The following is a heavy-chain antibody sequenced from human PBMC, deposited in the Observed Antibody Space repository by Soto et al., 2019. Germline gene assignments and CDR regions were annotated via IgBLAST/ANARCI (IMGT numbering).Heavy chain of an antibody. D-gene: IGHD1-26*01. CDR3: AKDQGPSGSYAGY. V-gene: IGHV3-30*18. J-gene: IGHJ4*02. Sequence: GGSLRLSCAASRFTFSSYGMHWVCQATGKGLEWVAVTSYDGSNKYYADSVKGRFTISRDNSKNTLYLQMNSLRAEDTAVYYCAKDQGPSGSYAGYWGQGTLVTVSS. CDR2: TSYDGSNK. CDR1: RFTFSSYG.